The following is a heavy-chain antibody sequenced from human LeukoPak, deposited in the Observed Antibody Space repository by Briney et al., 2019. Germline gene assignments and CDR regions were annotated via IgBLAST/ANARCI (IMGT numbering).Heavy chain of an antibody. J-gene: IGHJ4*02. CDR2: IKGGGGDP. Sequence: GGSLRLSCADSGFTFSTCAMGWVRQSPGKGLEWVSSIKGGGGDPFYADSVKGRFTISRDNSKNTLFLQLNSLRAEDSAVYYCAKGGHDFNPFYWWGQGTLVTVSS. CDR3: AKGGHDFNPFYW. CDR1: GFTFSTCA. D-gene: IGHD2-21*02. V-gene: IGHV3-23*01.